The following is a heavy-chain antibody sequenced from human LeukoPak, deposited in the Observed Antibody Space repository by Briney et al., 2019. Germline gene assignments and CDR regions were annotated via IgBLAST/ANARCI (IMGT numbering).Heavy chain of an antibody. V-gene: IGHV3-30*03. CDR2: ISYDGSNK. CDR3: ARDRLESYYYVLGDAFDI. CDR1: GFTFSSYG. D-gene: IGHD3-10*02. J-gene: IGHJ3*02. Sequence: PGRSLRLSCAASGFTFSSYGMHWVRQAPGKGLEWVAVISYDGSNKYYADSVKGRFTISRDNSKNTLYLQMNSLRAEDTAVYYCARDRLESYYYVLGDAFDIWGQGTMVTVSS.